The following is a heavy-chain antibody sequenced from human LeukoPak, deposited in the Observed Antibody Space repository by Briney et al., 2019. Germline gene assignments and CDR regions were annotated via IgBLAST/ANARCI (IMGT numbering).Heavy chain of an antibody. Sequence: ASVKVSCKASGGTFSSYAISWVRQAPGQGLEWMGGIIPIFGTANYAQKFQGRVTITTDESTSTAYMELSSLRSEDTAVYYRARGKGLGQPKRYYMDVWGKGTTVTVSS. J-gene: IGHJ6*03. V-gene: IGHV1-69*05. CDR3: ARGKGLGQPKRYYMDV. CDR2: IIPIFGTA. D-gene: IGHD7-27*01. CDR1: GGTFSSYA.